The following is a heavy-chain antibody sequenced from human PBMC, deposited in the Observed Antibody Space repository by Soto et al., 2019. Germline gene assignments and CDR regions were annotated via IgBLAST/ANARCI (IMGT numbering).Heavy chain of an antibody. J-gene: IGHJ4*02. Sequence: QVQLVESGGGVVQPGRSLRLSCSASGFTFSDFEMYWVRQAPGKGLAWVSFISYDGSNQYYAGSVKGRFTVSRDNSKNTLFLLMTSLRPEDTAVYFCARRTGTAPRFDYWGQGTLVTVSS. CDR2: ISYDGSNQ. V-gene: IGHV3-30-3*01. CDR1: GFTFSDFE. D-gene: IGHD1-7*01. CDR3: ARRTGTAPRFDY.